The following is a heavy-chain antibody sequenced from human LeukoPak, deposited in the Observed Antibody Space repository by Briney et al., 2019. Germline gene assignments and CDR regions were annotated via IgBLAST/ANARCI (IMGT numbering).Heavy chain of an antibody. CDR3: ARQYCSSTSCLYAFDI. CDR1: GFTFSSYW. J-gene: IGHJ3*02. Sequence: GGSLRLSCAASGFTFSSYWMSWVRQAPGKGLEWVANIKQDGSEKYYVDSVKGRFTISRDNAKNSLYLQMNSLRAEDTAVYYCARQYCSSTSCLYAFDIWGQGTMVTVSS. D-gene: IGHD2-2*01. V-gene: IGHV3-7*03. CDR2: IKQDGSEK.